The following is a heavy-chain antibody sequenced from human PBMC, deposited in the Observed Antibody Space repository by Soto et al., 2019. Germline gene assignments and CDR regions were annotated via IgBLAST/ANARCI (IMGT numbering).Heavy chain of an antibody. CDR2: ISYDGNTQ. Sequence: QVQLVESGGGVVQPGGSLRLSCAAFGFTFSAYAMHWVRQAPAKGLEWVAAISYDGNTQYYADSVKGRFTVSRDNSNNILYVEMNNLRDEDTAMYYCAKETNAYEINFWGQGTLVTVSP. CDR1: GFTFSAYA. D-gene: IGHD3-9*01. CDR3: AKETNAYEINF. J-gene: IGHJ4*02. V-gene: IGHV3-30-3*01.